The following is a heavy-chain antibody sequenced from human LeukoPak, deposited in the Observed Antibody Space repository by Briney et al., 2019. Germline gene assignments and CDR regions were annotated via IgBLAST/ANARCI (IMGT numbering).Heavy chain of an antibody. CDR3: AREGDVHNWNDGDYFDH. CDR1: GFTFSSYE. Sequence: GGSLRLSCAASGFTFSSYEMTWVRQAPGKGLEWLSYISGSGFAIYYADSVKGRFTISRDNAKNSLYLQMSSLRAEDTAVYYCAREGDVHNWNDGDYFDHWGQGTLVTVSS. V-gene: IGHV3-48*03. J-gene: IGHJ4*02. CDR2: ISGSGFAI. D-gene: IGHD1-20*01.